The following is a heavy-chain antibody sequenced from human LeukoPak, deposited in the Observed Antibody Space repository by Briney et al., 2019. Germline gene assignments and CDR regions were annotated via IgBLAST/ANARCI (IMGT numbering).Heavy chain of an antibody. J-gene: IGHJ6*03. CDR3: AGGSTSAYYYYMDV. CDR2: IYSSGST. D-gene: IGHD2-2*01. CDR1: GGSISSYY. V-gene: IGHV4-59*08. Sequence: SETLSLTCTVSGGSISSYYWSWIRQPPGKGLEWIGYIYSSGSTNYNPSLKSRVTISVDTSKNQFSLKLSSVTAADTAVYYCAGGSTSAYYYYMDVWGKGTTVTVSS.